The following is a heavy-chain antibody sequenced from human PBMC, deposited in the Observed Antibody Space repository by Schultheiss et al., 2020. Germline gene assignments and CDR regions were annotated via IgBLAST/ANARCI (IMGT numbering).Heavy chain of an antibody. Sequence: ASVKVSCKASGYTFTSYDINWVRQATGQGLEWMGWMNPNSGNTGYAQKFQGRVTMTRNTSISTAYMELSSLRSEDTAVYYCAADCSSTSQNLNMDVWGKGTTVTVYS. J-gene: IGHJ6*03. CDR1: GYTFTSYD. D-gene: IGHD2-2*01. V-gene: IGHV1-8*01. CDR3: AADCSSTSQNLNMDV. CDR2: MNPNSGNT.